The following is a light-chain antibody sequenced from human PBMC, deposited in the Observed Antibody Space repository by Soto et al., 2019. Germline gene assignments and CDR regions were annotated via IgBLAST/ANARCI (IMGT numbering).Light chain of an antibody. Sequence: DIQMTQSPTSLSASVGDRVTITCRASQGIRNFVAWYQQKPGKAPKLLIYAASTLQSGVPSRFSGSGSGTDFTLTINSLQPEYVATYSCQKYSSVPVFGPGTKLEIK. CDR2: AAS. J-gene: IGKJ3*01. CDR1: QGIRNF. CDR3: QKYSSVPV. V-gene: IGKV1-27*01.